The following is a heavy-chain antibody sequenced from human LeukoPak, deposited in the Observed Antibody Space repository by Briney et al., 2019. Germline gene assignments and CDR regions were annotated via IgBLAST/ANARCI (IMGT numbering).Heavy chain of an antibody. D-gene: IGHD1-1*01. CDR2: IKEDGSQK. J-gene: IGHJ4*02. Sequence: GGSLRLSCTTSGFTFSTYWMSWVRQAPGKGLEWVAHIKEDGSQKNYGDSVKGRISISRDNAKNSVYLQMNSLTAEDTAVYYCARDKVSGAWTGSLFDYWGQGSLVTASS. CDR1: GFTFSTYW. V-gene: IGHV3-7*01. CDR3: ARDKVSGAWTGSLFDY.